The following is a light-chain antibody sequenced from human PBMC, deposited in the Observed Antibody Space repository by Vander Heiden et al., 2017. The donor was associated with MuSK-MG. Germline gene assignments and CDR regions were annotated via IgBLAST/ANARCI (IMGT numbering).Light chain of an antibody. CDR2: SAS. Sequence: DIQMTQSPSSLSAFVGDRVTITCRASESINSYLNWFQQKPGKPPKLLIYSASSLQSGVPSRFSGSASGTDFTLTIGSLQPEDFATYYCQQSYTYPFTFGPGTTVDIK. CDR1: ESINSY. J-gene: IGKJ3*01. V-gene: IGKV1-39*01. CDR3: QQSYTYPFT.